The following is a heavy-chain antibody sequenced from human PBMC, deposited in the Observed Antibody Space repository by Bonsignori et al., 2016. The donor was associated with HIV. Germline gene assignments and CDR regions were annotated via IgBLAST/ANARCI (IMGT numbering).Heavy chain of an antibody. CDR2: IKSKTDGGTT. CDR3: TTDFDGDIVVVPVRGWFDP. J-gene: IGHJ5*02. D-gene: IGHD2-2*01. Sequence: VRQAPGKGLEWVGRIKSKTDGGTTDYAAPVKGRFTISRDDSKNTLYLQMNSLKTEDTAVYYCTTDFDGDIVVVPVRGWFDPWGQGTLVTVSS. V-gene: IGHV3-15*01.